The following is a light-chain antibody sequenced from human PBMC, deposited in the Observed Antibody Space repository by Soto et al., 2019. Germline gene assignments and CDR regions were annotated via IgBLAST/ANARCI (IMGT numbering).Light chain of an antibody. CDR3: AAWDGSLNGRV. CDR2: NNN. V-gene: IGLV1-44*01. Sequence: QPVLTQPPSASGTPGQRVTISCSGSNSNIGSNAVNWYQQLPGTAPKLLIYNNNQRPSGVPDRFSGSKSGTSASLAISGLQSEDEADYYCAAWDGSLNGRVFGGGTKVTVL. CDR1: NSNIGSNA. J-gene: IGLJ3*02.